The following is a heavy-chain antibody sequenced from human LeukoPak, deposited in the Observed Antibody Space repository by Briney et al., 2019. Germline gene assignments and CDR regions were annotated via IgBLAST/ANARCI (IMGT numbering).Heavy chain of an antibody. CDR3: ARGPVRLARPYDY. D-gene: IGHD3-9*01. Sequence: SETLSLTCTVQGGSLSGAYWAWIHQSPGKGLEWIGEINQSGSTNYNPSFKSRVTMSADTPKNQLSLSLTSVTAADTALYYCARGPVRLARPYDYWGQGTPVTVSS. CDR2: INQSGST. CDR1: GGSLSGAY. V-gene: IGHV4-34*01. J-gene: IGHJ4*02.